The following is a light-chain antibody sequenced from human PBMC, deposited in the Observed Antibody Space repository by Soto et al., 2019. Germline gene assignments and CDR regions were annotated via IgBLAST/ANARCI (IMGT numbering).Light chain of an antibody. V-gene: IGLV1-44*01. CDR3: ASWDDSLNGVV. CDR1: SSTIGSNY. CDR2: SNN. J-gene: IGLJ2*01. Sequence: QSVLTQSPSASGTPGQRVTISCSGSSSTIGSNYVSWYQQLTGTAPKLLIYSNNQRPSGVPDRFSGSKSGTSASLAISGLQSEDEADYYCASWDDSLNGVVFGGGTKLTVL.